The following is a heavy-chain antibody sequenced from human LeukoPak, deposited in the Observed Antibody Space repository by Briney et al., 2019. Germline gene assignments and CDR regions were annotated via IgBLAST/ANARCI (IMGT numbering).Heavy chain of an antibody. V-gene: IGHV3-11*04. CDR2: ISSSGSTI. D-gene: IGHD4-23*01. CDR3: ARTNYGGNSGLEYFQH. J-gene: IGHJ1*01. Sequence: GGSLRLSCAASGFTFSDYYMSWIRQAPGKGLEWVSYISSSGSTIYYADSVKGRFTISRDNAKNSLYLQMNSLRAEDTAVYYCARTNYGGNSGLEYFQHWGQGTLVTVSS. CDR1: GFTFSDYY.